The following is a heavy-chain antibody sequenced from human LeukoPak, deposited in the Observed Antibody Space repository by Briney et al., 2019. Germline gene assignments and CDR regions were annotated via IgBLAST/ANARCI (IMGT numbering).Heavy chain of an antibody. CDR3: ARPLTLGFEAFDI. CDR1: GYTFTVYY. V-gene: IGHV1-2*02. J-gene: IGHJ3*02. CDR2: INPNSGGT. Sequence: GASVKVSCKASGYTFTVYYMHWVRQAPGQGREWVGRINPNSGGTNYAQKFQGRVTMTRDTSISTAYMELSRLRSDDTAVYYCARPLTLGFEAFDIWGQGTTVTVSS. D-gene: IGHD3-9*01.